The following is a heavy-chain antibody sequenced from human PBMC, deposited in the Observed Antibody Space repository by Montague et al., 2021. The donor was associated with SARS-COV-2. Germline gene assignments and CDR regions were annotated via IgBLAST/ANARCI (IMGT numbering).Heavy chain of an antibody. CDR3: ARVYYDISAMDV. CDR2: FYYSGST. D-gene: IGHD3-9*01. Sequence: SETLSLTCTVSGSSVSSDSYYWSWIRQPPGKGLEWIGYFYYSGSTNYNPSLKSRVTISVDTSKNQFSLKLTSVTAADTAVYFCARVYYDISAMDVWGQGTTVTVSS. CDR1: GSSVSSDSYY. V-gene: IGHV4-61*01. J-gene: IGHJ6*02.